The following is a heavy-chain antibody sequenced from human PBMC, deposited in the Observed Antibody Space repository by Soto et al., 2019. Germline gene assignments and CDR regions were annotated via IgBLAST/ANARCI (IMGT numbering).Heavy chain of an antibody. CDR1: GGSFSGYY. J-gene: IGHJ5*02. CDR2: INHSGST. D-gene: IGHD2-2*01. Sequence: SETLSLTCAVYGGSFSGYYWSWIRQPPGKGLEWIGEINHSGSTNYNPSLKSRVTISVDTSKNQFSLKLSSVTAADTAVYYCARGKDIVVVPAVIWFDPWGQGTLVTVSS. CDR3: ARGKDIVVVPAVIWFDP. V-gene: IGHV4-34*01.